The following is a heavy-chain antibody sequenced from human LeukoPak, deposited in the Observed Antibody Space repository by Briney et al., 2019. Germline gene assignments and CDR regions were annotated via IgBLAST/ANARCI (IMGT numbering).Heavy chain of an antibody. J-gene: IGHJ5*02. Sequence: SVKVSCKASGGTFSSYAISRVRQAPGQGLEWMGGIIPIFGTANYAQKFQGRVTITADESTSTAYMELSSLRSEDTAVYYCARGTPRALWFGESWGQGTLVTVSS. V-gene: IGHV1-69*13. CDR1: GGTFSSYA. CDR3: ARGTPRALWFGES. CDR2: IIPIFGTA. D-gene: IGHD3-10*01.